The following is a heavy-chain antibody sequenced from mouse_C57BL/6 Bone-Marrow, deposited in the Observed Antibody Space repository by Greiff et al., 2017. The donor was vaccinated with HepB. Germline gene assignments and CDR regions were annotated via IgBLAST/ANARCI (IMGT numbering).Heavy chain of an antibody. D-gene: IGHD2-1*01. CDR2: IHPNSGST. Sequence: QVQLQQPGAELVKPGASVKLSCKASGYTFTSYWMHWVKQRPGQGLEWIGMIHPNSGSTNYNEKFKSKATLTVDKSSSTAYMQLSSLTSEDSAVYYCAKEGAYGNYGGWYFDVWGTGTTVTVSS. CDR1: GYTFTSYW. CDR3: AKEGAYGNYGGWYFDV. J-gene: IGHJ1*03. V-gene: IGHV1-64*01.